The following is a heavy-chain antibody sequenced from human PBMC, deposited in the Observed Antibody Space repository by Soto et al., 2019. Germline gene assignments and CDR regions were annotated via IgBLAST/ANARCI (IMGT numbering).Heavy chain of an antibody. CDR1: GGTFSSYA. V-gene: IGHV1-69*13. CDR2: IIPIFGTA. D-gene: IGHD6-6*01. J-gene: IGHJ6*02. Sequence: SVKVSCKASGGTFSSYAISWVRQDPGQGLEWMGGIIPIFGTANYAQKFQGRVTITADESTSTAYMELSSLRSEDTAVYYCARALRVGSSSYYYYYGMDVWGQGTTVTVSS. CDR3: ARALRVGSSSYYYYYGMDV.